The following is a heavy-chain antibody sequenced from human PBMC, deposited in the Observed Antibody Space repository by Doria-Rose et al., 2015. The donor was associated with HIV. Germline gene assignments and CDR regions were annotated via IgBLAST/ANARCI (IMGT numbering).Heavy chain of an antibody. V-gene: IGHV2-26*01. Sequence: QESGPALVKPTETLTLTCTVSGVSLSSPGMGVSWIRQPPGKALEWLANILSDDERSYKTSLKSRLTISRGTSKSQVVLTMTDMDPVDTATYYCARIKSSRWYHKYYFDFWGQGTLVIASA. CDR1: GVSLSSPGMG. CDR2: ILSDDER. J-gene: IGHJ4*02. CDR3: ARIKSSRWYHKYYFDF. D-gene: IGHD6-13*01.